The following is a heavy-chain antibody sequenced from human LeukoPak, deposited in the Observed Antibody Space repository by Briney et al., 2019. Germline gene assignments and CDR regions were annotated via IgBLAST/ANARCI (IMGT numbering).Heavy chain of an antibody. D-gene: IGHD3-10*01. Sequence: GESLKLSCKGAGYIFTTYWNGWVRQMPGKGLELMGIIYPGDSDTRYSPSFQGQVTISADKSISTAYLQWSSLKASDTAMYYCPRGDGSGNYYLAGWGQGTLVTVSS. CDR3: PRGDGSGNYYLAG. CDR1: GYIFTTYW. CDR2: IYPGDSDT. V-gene: IGHV5-51*01. J-gene: IGHJ1*01.